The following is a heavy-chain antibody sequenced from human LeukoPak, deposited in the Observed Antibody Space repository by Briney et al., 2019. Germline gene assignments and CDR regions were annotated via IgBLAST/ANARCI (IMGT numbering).Heavy chain of an antibody. CDR2: ISAYNGNT. J-gene: IGHJ4*02. Sequence: ASVKVSCKASGYTFTSYGISWVRQAPGQGLEWMGWISAYNGNTNYAQKLQGRVTMTTDTSTSTAYMELRSLRSDDTAVYYCARDSIYYDSSGYYQPRDYWGQGTLVTVSS. CDR1: GYTFTSYG. V-gene: IGHV1-18*01. D-gene: IGHD3-22*01. CDR3: ARDSIYYDSSGYYQPRDY.